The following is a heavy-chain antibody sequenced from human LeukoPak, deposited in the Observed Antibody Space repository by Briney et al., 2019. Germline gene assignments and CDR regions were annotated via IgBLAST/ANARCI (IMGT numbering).Heavy chain of an antibody. J-gene: IGHJ4*02. CDR3: ASTMVRGVTGHRVVDY. CDR1: GGTFSSYA. V-gene: IGHV1-69*13. CDR2: IIPIFGTA. D-gene: IGHD3-10*01. Sequence: SVKVSCKASGGTFSSYAISWVRQAPGQGLEWMGGIIPIFGTANYAQKFQGRVTITADESTSTAYMELSSLRSEDTAAYYCASTMVRGVTGHRVVDYWGQGTLVTVSS.